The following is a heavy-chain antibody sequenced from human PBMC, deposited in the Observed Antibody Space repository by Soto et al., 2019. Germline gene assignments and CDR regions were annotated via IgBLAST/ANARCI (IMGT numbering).Heavy chain of an antibody. CDR2: IIPILGIA. Sequence: QVQLVQSGAEVKKPGSSVKVSCKASGGTFSSYTISWVRQAPGQGLEWMGRIIPILGIANYAQKCQGRVTITADKSTSTAYMELSSLRSEDTAVYYCARARDSDFDGFDPWGQGTLVTVSS. J-gene: IGHJ5*02. CDR3: ARARDSDFDGFDP. CDR1: GGTFSSYT. D-gene: IGHD3-3*01. V-gene: IGHV1-69*02.